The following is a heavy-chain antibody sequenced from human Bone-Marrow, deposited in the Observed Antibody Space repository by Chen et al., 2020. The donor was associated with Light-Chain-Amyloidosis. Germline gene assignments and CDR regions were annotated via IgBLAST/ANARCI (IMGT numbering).Heavy chain of an antibody. CDR2: IRSKTYGGTA. D-gene: IGHD6-25*01. J-gene: IGHJ4*02. V-gene: IGHV3-49*04. Sequence: EVQLVESGGGLVQAGRSLRLSCTASGCTFGDYGMTWVRQAPGKGLEWVGFIRSKTYGGTAEYAASVKGRWTISRDDSKSTVYLEVDSLKSEDTAVYYCSRAGKRAAAANVDYWGQGTLVAVSS. CDR1: GCTFGDYG. CDR3: SRAGKRAAAANVDY.